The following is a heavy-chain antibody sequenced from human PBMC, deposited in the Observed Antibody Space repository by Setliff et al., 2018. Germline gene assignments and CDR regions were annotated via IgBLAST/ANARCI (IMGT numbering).Heavy chain of an antibody. CDR3: ATSPYSDTSTYSSNFFDY. Sequence: SVKVSCKASGGTFSSYTNTWKRQAPGQGLEWMGRIIHIFATTDYAQKFQGRETIATDEATSTAYMAXSXXRSXDTAVYSCATSPYSDTSTYSSNFFDYWGQGTLVTLSS. CDR1: GGTFSSYT. V-gene: IGHV1-69*05. CDR2: IIHIFATT. J-gene: IGHJ4*02. D-gene: IGHD3-22*01.